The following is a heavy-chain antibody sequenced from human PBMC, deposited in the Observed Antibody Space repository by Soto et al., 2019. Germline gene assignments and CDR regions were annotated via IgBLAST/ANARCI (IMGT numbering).Heavy chain of an antibody. D-gene: IGHD2-2*01. V-gene: IGHV3-23*01. CDR2: ISGSGGST. J-gene: IGHJ5*02. CDR1: GFSFSSYA. CDR3: PQDNAVPESRYARGIDWFDP. Sequence: PGGSLRLSCAASGFSFSSYAMSWVRQAPGKGLEWVSAISGSGGSTYYADSVKGRFTISRDNSKNTLYLQMNSLRAEDTAVYYSPQDNAVPESRYARGIDWFDPWGQGNLVYVS.